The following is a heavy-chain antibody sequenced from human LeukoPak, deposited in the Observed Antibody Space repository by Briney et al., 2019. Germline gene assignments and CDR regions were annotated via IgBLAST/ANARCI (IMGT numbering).Heavy chain of an antibody. J-gene: IGHJ5*02. D-gene: IGHD3-22*01. V-gene: IGHV4-4*07. CDR2: IYTSGST. Sequence: SETLSLTCTVSGGSISSYYWSWIPQPAGKGLEWIGRIYTSGSTNYNPSLKSRVTMSVDTSKNQFSLKLSSVTAADTAVYYCARGNYHNSSGYYPWFDPWGQGTLVTVSS. CDR1: GGSISSYY. CDR3: ARGNYHNSSGYYPWFDP.